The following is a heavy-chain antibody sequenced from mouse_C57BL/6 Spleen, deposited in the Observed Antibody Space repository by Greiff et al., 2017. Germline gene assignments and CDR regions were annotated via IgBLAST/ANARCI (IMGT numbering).Heavy chain of an antibody. CDR3: ARPFAY. Sequence: QVQLQQSGAELVMPGASVKLSCKASGYTFTSYWMHWVKQRPGQGLEWIGEIDPSDSYTNYNQKFKGKSTLTVDKSSSTAYMQLSSLTSEDSAVYYCARPFAYWGQGTLVTVSA. CDR2: IDPSDSYT. CDR1: GYTFTSYW. V-gene: IGHV1-69*01. J-gene: IGHJ3*01.